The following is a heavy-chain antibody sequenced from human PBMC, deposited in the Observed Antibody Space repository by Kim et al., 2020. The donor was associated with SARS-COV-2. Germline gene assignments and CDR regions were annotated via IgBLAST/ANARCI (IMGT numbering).Heavy chain of an antibody. CDR2: ITSSSSTI. CDR3: ARSVAGNHDY. V-gene: IGHV3-48*02. D-gene: IGHD3-10*01. J-gene: IGHJ4*02. Sequence: GGSLRLSCTASGFTFSSYSMNWVRQTPGKGLEWISYITSSSSTINYADSVKGRFTISRDNAKNSVYLQMNSLRDEDTAVYYCARSVAGNHDYWGQGTLV. CDR1: GFTFSSYS.